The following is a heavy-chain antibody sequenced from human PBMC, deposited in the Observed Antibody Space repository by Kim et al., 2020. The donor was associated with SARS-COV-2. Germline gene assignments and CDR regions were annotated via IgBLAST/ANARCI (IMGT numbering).Heavy chain of an antibody. CDR3: VKGLGRGYSYGFDY. Sequence: GGSLRLSCSASGFTFSSYAMHWVRQAPGKGLEYVSAISSNGGSTYYADSVKGRFTISRDNSKNTLYLQMSSLRAEDTAVYYCVKGLGRGYSYGFDYWGQGTLVTVSS. CDR1: GFTFSSYA. J-gene: IGHJ4*02. D-gene: IGHD5-18*01. V-gene: IGHV3-64D*09. CDR2: ISSNGGST.